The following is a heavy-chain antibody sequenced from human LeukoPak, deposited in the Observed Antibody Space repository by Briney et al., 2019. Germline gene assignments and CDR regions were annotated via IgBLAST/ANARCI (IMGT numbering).Heavy chain of an antibody. Sequence: PGVSLRLSCAASAFTFRRYEMNWVRQAPGKGLEWLSYNSGGGSSIYYADSVKGRFTISRDNAKNSLYLQMNSLRDEDTAVYYCARAIAAVDYYYGMDVWGQGTTVTVSS. CDR2: NSGGGSSI. V-gene: IGHV3-48*02. CDR3: ARAIAAVDYYYGMDV. J-gene: IGHJ6*02. CDR1: AFTFRRYE. D-gene: IGHD2-15*01.